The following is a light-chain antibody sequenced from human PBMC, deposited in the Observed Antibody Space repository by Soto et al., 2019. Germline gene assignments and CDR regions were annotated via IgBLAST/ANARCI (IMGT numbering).Light chain of an antibody. J-gene: IGKJ1*01. CDR2: KAS. Sequence: DIQMTQSPSTLSASVGDRVIMTCRASHSISRWLAWYQQKPGKAPKLLIYKASSLESGVPSRFNGSGSGTEFTLTITSLQPDDFATYYCQQYDSWTFGQGTKVEIK. CDR1: HSISRW. CDR3: QQYDSWT. V-gene: IGKV1-5*03.